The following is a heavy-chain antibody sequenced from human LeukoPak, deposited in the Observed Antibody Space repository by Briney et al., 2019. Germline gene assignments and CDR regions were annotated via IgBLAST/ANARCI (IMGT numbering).Heavy chain of an antibody. D-gene: IGHD2-2*01. V-gene: IGHV1-2*02. CDR1: GYTFTGYY. Sequence: ASVKVSFKASGYTFTGYYMHWVRQAPGQGLEWMGWINPNSGGTNYAQKFQGRVTMTRDTSISTAYMELSRLRSDDTAVYYCARGSGCSSTSCYSPLLDPWRQGTLVTVSS. J-gene: IGHJ5*02. CDR3: ARGSGCSSTSCYSPLLDP. CDR2: INPNSGGT.